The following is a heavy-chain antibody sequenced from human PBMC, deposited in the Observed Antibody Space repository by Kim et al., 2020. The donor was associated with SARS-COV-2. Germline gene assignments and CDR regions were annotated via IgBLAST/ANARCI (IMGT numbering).Heavy chain of an antibody. CDR2: IKQDGSEK. CDR3: ARETGYSSGYYYYYYGMDV. J-gene: IGHJ6*02. Sequence: GGSLRLSCAASGFTFSSYWMSWVRQAPGKGLEWVANIKQDGSEKYYVDSVKGRFTISRDNAKNSLYLQMNSLRAEDTAVYYCARETGYSSGYYYYYYGMDVWGQGTKVTVSS. D-gene: IGHD6-19*01. V-gene: IGHV3-7*03. CDR1: GFTFSSYW.